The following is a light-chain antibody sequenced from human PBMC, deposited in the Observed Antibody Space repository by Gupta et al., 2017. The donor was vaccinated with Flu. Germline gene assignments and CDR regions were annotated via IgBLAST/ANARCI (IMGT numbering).Light chain of an antibody. CDR1: SSNIGAGFD. J-gene: IGLJ3*02. CDR2: GNS. V-gene: IGLV1-40*01. Sequence: QSVLTQPPSVSGAPGQRVTISCTGSSSNIGAGFDVHWYQQVPGTAPKLLIYGNSHRPSGVPDRFSGSKSGTSASLAITGLQAEDEADYYCQSYDSSLSALFGGGTKLTVL. CDR3: QSYDSSLSAL.